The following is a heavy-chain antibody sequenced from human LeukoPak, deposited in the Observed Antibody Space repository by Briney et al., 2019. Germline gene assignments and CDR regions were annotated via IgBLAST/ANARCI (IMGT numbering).Heavy chain of an antibody. Sequence: SETLSLTCTVSGGSISSSSYYCGWIRQPPGKGLEWIGSIYYSGSTYYNPSLKSRVTISVDTSKNQFSLKLKSVTAADTAVYYCARGGYYGSGNDFRFDPWGQGTLVTVSS. CDR3: ARGGYYGSGNDFRFDP. J-gene: IGHJ5*02. D-gene: IGHD3-10*01. CDR1: GGSISSSSYY. V-gene: IGHV4-39*07. CDR2: IYYSGST.